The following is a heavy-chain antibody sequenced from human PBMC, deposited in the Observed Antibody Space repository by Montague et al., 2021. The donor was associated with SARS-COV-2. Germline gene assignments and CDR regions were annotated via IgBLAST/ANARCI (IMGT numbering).Heavy chain of an antibody. D-gene: IGHD3-9*01. V-gene: IGHV2-5*01. J-gene: IGHJ4*02. CDR2: IYSNGDK. CDR1: GFSLSTPNVG. CDR3: AQLIRSYDIFTGNPFDD. Sequence: PALVKPTQTLTLTCAFSGFSLSTPNVGVAWIRQPPGKALEWLAVIYSNGDKRYGPSLQWRLTITKDTSRNQVVVSLTNVDPLDTATYYCAQLIRSYDIFTGNPFDDWGQGTQVTVSS.